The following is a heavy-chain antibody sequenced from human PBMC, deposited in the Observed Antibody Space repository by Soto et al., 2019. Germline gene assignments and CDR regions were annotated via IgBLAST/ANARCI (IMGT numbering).Heavy chain of an antibody. CDR1: GGSISSGSYY. D-gene: IGHD2-15*01. CDR2: IYYSGST. V-gene: IGHV4-39*02. CDR3: ARLAEGYLSWFDP. J-gene: IGHJ5*02. Sequence: QLQLQESGPGLVKPSETLSLTCTVSGGSISSGSYYWGWIRQPPGKGLEWIGNIYYSGSTFYNPSLKSRVTFSVDTSKNHFSLKLTSVTAADTAVYYCARLAEGYLSWFDPWGQGTLVTVSS.